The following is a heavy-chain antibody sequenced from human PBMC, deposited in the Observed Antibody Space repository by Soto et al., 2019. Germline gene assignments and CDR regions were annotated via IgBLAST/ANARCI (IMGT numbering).Heavy chain of an antibody. V-gene: IGHV4-30-2*01. CDR1: GGSISSGGYS. CDR3: ARVPSP. J-gene: IGHJ5*02. Sequence: QLQLQESGSGLVKPSQTLSLTCAVSGGSISSGGYSWSWFRQPPGKGLEWIGYTYHNRNTYYNPSLNSRVTISVDRSKTQFSLKLSSVTAADTAMYYCARVPSPWGQGTLVTVSS. CDR2: TYHNRNT.